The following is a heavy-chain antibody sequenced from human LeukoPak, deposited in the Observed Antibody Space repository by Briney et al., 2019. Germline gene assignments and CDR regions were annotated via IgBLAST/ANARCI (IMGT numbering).Heavy chain of an antibody. D-gene: IGHD1-7*01. CDR1: GFTFSSYS. Sequence: GGSLRLSCAASGFTFSSYSMNWVRQAPGKGLEWVSSISSSSGYIYYADSVKGRFTISRGNAKKSLYLQMNSLRAEDTAVYYCAREENYKVDYWGQGTLVTVSS. CDR2: ISSSSGYI. V-gene: IGHV3-21*01. J-gene: IGHJ4*02. CDR3: AREENYKVDY.